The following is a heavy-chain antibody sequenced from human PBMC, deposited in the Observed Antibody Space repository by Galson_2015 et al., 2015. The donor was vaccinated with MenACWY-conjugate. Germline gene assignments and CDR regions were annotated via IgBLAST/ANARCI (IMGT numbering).Heavy chain of an antibody. Sequence: SLRLSCAASGFTFSSYSMNWVRQAPGKGLEWVSSISSSSSYIYYADSVKGRFTISRDNAKNSLYLQMNSLGAEDTAVYYCARVRDYGDYEPVDYWGQGTLVTVSS. CDR1: GFTFSSYS. V-gene: IGHV3-21*01. CDR2: ISSSSSYI. J-gene: IGHJ4*02. CDR3: ARVRDYGDYEPVDY. D-gene: IGHD4-17*01.